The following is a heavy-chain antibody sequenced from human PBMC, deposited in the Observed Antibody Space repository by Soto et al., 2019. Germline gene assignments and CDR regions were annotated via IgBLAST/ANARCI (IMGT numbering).Heavy chain of an antibody. CDR2: INNDGSST. V-gene: IGHV3-74*01. CDR1: GFTFSSYW. CDR3: ARDLLYSGYDGDFDF. D-gene: IGHD5-12*01. J-gene: IGHJ4*02. Sequence: GGSLRLSCAASGFTFSSYWMHWVRQAPGKGLVWVSRINNDGSSTSYADSVKGRFTISRDNAKNTLYLQMNSLGVEDTAVYYCARDLLYSGYDGDFDFWGQGALVTVSS.